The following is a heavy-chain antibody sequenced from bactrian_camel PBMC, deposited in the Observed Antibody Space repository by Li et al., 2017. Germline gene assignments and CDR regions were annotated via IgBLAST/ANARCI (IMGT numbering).Heavy chain of an antibody. V-gene: IGHV3S26*01. D-gene: IGHD3*01. Sequence: HVQLVESGGDSVQAGGSLRLACLTSGITTTRYCMAWLRQGTGKRREMVAGLYTGSGHTVYADSVKGRFTISRDKAKNTLYLQMNNLRPEDTAMYYCAADTSAGCYGDIERLSAHIGQGTQVTVS. CDR2: LYTGSGHT. J-gene: IGHJ4*01. CDR1: GITTTRYC.